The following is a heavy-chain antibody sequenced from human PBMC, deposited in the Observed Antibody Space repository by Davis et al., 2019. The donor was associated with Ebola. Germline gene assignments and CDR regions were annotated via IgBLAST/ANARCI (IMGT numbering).Heavy chain of an antibody. CDR3: ARDSRLRDIVVVPAAKGYFQH. V-gene: IGHV3-30-3*01. J-gene: IGHJ1*01. D-gene: IGHD2-2*01. Sequence: GESLKISCAASGFTFSSYAMHWVRQAPGKGLEWVAVISYDGSNKYYADSVKGRFTISRDNSKNTLYLQMNSLRAEDTAVYYCARDSRLRDIVVVPAAKGYFQHWGQGTLVTVSS. CDR1: GFTFSSYA. CDR2: ISYDGSNK.